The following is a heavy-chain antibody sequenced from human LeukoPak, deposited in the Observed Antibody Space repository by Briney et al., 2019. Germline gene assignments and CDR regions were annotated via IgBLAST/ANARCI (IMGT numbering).Heavy chain of an antibody. V-gene: IGHV3-30*04. D-gene: IGHD1-26*01. Sequence: GGSLRLSCAASGFTFSSYAMHWVRQAPGKGLEWVAVISYDGSNKYYADSVKGRFTISRDNAKNSLYLQMNSLRAEDTALYYCAKDAGYSGSYPICDYWGQGTLVTVSS. CDR1: GFTFSSYA. J-gene: IGHJ4*02. CDR2: ISYDGSNK. CDR3: AKDAGYSGSYPICDY.